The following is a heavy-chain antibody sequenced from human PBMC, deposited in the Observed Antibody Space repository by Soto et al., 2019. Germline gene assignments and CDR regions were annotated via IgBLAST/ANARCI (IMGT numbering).Heavy chain of an antibody. CDR2: IYYSGTT. J-gene: IGHJ4*02. V-gene: IGHV4-61*01. CDR1: GGSVSSESYY. Sequence: SETLSLTCTVSGGSVSSESYYWSWIRQPPGKGLEWIGYIYYSGTTNYNPSLKSRVTISVDTSKNQFSLKLSSVTAADTAVYYCAMSGYDPAPDHWGQGTLVTDS. D-gene: IGHD5-12*01. CDR3: AMSGYDPAPDH.